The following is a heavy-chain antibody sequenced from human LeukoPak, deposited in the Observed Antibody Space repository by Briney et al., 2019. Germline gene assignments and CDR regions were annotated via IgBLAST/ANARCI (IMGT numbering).Heavy chain of an antibody. D-gene: IGHD1-20*01. CDR2: ISSSGSI. Sequence: SETLSLTCTVSGGSIGDNYWSWIRQSPERGLEWIGYISSSGSIAYTPSLRSRITISVDTSKNQFSLKLSSVTAADTAVYYCASTPITASPNTFDYWGQGTLVTVSS. J-gene: IGHJ4*02. V-gene: IGHV4-59*13. CDR3: ASTPITASPNTFDY. CDR1: GGSIGDNY.